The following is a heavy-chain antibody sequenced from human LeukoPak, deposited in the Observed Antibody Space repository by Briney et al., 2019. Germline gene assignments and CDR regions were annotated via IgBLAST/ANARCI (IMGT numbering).Heavy chain of an antibody. CDR1: GFKFSTHW. Sequence: SGGSLRLSCAASGFKFSTHWMTWVRQAPGKGLEWVANIKGDGSEKKYVDSVKGRFTLSRDNAKNSLYPQLNSLRAEDTAVYYCATSVPGFGESLNYWGQGTLVSVSS. V-gene: IGHV3-7*01. J-gene: IGHJ4*02. D-gene: IGHD3-10*01. CDR3: ATSVPGFGESLNY. CDR2: IKGDGSEK.